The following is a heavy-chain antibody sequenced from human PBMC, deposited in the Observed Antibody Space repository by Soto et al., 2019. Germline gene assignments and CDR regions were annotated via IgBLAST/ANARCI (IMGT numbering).Heavy chain of an antibody. Sequence: QVHLEQSGAEVRKPGASVKVSCKASGYTFTSYYLHWVRQAPGQGLEWMGVINPTDTSTTYAQIFQGRVTMTRDTSTSTVYMELRSLKSEDTAIYYCAREAQTGACYQYSGIDVWGQGTTVTXSS. CDR2: INPTDTST. V-gene: IGHV1-46*01. J-gene: IGHJ6*02. D-gene: IGHD7-27*01. CDR3: AREAQTGACYQYSGIDV. CDR1: GYTFTSYY.